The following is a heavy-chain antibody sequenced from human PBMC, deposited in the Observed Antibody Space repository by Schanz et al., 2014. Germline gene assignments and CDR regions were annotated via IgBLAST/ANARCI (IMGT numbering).Heavy chain of an antibody. CDR3: VRELSGGTFDY. D-gene: IGHD1-1*01. V-gene: IGHV1-2*06. CDR2: FT. Sequence: QVQLVQSGAELKNPGASVKVSCKASGYSFSAYYIHWMRQAPGQGLEWLGRFTHISKKFQGRVTMTRDKSSTTAYMELNSLRSDDTAVYYCVRELSGGTFDYWGQGALVTVSS. J-gene: IGHJ4*02. CDR1: GYSFSAYY.